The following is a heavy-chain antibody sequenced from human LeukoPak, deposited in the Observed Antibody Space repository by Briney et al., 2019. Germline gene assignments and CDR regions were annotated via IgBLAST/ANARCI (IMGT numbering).Heavy chain of an antibody. CDR3: ARVFDSSGWYPSWFDP. V-gene: IGHV4-39*07. Sequence: NASETLSLTCTVSGGSISSSSYYWGWIRQPPGKGLEWIGSIYYSGSTYYNPSLKSRVTISVDTSKNQFSLKLSSVTAADTAVYYCARVFDSSGWYPSWFDPWGQGTLVTVSS. CDR1: GGSISSSSYY. J-gene: IGHJ5*02. D-gene: IGHD6-19*01. CDR2: IYYSGST.